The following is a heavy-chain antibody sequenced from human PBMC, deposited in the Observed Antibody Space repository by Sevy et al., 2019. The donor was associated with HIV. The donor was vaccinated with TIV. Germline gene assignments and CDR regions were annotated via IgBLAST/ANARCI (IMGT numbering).Heavy chain of an antibody. CDR2: IKHDGTDE. V-gene: IGHV3-7*01. J-gene: IGHJ5*02. Sequence: GGSLRLSCAASGFTFSTYWMTWVRQAPGKGLEWVANIKHDGTDEEYVDSVKGRFTISRDNAKKTLYLRLDSLRAEDTAVYFCARALADWGSFHYSAWCQGTLVTVSS. CDR1: GFTFSTYW. D-gene: IGHD3-16*02. CDR3: ARALADWGSFHYSA.